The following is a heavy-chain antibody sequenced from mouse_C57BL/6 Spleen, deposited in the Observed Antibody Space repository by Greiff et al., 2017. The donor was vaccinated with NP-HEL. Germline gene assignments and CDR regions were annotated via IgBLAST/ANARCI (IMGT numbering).Heavy chain of an antibody. CDR2: ISSGGSYT. V-gene: IGHV5-6*01. CDR3: AGLRVPYDAMDY. J-gene: IGHJ4*01. CDR1: GFTFSSYG. D-gene: IGHD2-4*01. Sequence: EVQLVESGGDLVKPGGSLKLSCAASGFTFSSYGMSWVRQTPDKRLEWVATISSGGSYTYYPDSVKGRFTISRDNAKNTLYLQMSSLKSEDTAMYYCAGLRVPYDAMDYWGQGTSVTVSS.